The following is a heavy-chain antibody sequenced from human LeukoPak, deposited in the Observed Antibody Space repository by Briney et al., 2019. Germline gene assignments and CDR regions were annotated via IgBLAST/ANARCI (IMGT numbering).Heavy chain of an antibody. CDR3: VRATGVDSAMVGFDF. J-gene: IGHJ4*02. V-gene: IGHV4-39*07. CDR1: GGSISTGAYY. CDR2: TYFGGSP. Sequence: SETLSLTCSVSGGSISTGAYYWGWIRQPPGKGLEWIGTTYFGGSPHYNPSLKSRVTISLDKSTNQFSLTLTSVTAADTAVYYCVRATGVDSAMVGFDFWGQGTLVTVSS. D-gene: IGHD5-18*01.